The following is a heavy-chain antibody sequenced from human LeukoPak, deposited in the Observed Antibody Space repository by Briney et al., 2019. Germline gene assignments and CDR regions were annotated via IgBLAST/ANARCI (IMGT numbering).Heavy chain of an antibody. CDR3: ARDLLVKDDAFDI. J-gene: IGHJ3*02. CDR2: IFYDGSNK. Sequence: GGSLRLSCAASGFTFSNYGMHWVRQAPGKGLEWLAAIFYDGSNKYYADTVKGRFTISRDNSKNTLYLQVNSLRAEDTAVYYCARDLLVKDDAFDIWGQGTMVTVSS. CDR1: GFTFSNYG. D-gene: IGHD3-9*01. V-gene: IGHV3-33*01.